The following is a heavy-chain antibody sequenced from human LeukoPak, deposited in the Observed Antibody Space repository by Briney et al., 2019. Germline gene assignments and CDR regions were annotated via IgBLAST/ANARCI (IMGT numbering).Heavy chain of an antibody. CDR2: VYPVDSDT. CDR3: ARHFLDLQGNEAAAGLGLDY. CDR1: GYNFTTYW. V-gene: IGHV5-51*01. D-gene: IGHD6-13*01. Sequence: GESLKISCRGFGYNFTTYWVAWVRQVPGKGLEWMGFVYPVDSDTSYSPSFQGQVTISADKSISTAYLKWSSLKASDTAMYYCARHFLDLQGNEAAAGLGLDYWGQGTLVTVSS. J-gene: IGHJ4*02.